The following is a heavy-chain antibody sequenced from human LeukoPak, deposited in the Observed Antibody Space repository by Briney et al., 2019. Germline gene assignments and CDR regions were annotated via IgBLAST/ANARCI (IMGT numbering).Heavy chain of an antibody. V-gene: IGHV3-33*03. CDR2: IWYDGSKK. Sequence: GGSLRLSCAASGYTFSSQGMHWVRQAPGKGLEWVALIWYDGSKKYYADSVKGRFTISRDNSKNTVYLQMNSLRAEDTAVYYCARWYGDYGAFDIWGQGTMVTVSS. D-gene: IGHD4-17*01. J-gene: IGHJ3*02. CDR3: ARWYGDYGAFDI. CDR1: GYTFSSQG.